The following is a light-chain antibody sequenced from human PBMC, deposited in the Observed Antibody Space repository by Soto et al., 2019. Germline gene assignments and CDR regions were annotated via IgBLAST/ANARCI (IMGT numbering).Light chain of an antibody. Sequence: QSVLTQPASVSGSPGQSITISCTGTSSDVGGYNYVSWYQQHPGKAPKLMIYDVSNRPSGVSNRFSGSKSGNTASLTSSGLQDEDEADYYCSSYTSSSPLFGTGTKLTVL. CDR2: DVS. CDR3: SSYTSSSPL. CDR1: SSDVGGYNY. J-gene: IGLJ1*01. V-gene: IGLV2-14*01.